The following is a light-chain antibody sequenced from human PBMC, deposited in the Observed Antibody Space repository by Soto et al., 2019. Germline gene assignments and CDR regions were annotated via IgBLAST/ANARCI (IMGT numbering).Light chain of an antibody. Sequence: ETVMTQSPLFLPVTPGEPASISCRSSQSLMFSVGRNYLDWFLQKPGQSPQLLIYLDPNRASGVPDRFSGSGCCTDFTLNISGVEAEDVGIYVCMQGLRSPPKFGKGTKVVIK. CDR1: QSLMFSVGRNY. J-gene: IGKJ1*01. CDR3: MQGLRSPPK. CDR2: LDP. V-gene: IGKV2-28*01.